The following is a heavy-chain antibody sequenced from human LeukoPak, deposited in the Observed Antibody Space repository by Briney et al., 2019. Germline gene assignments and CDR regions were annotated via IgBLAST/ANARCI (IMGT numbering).Heavy chain of an antibody. Sequence: PSETLSLTCAVSGGSISSSSGNCWTWVRQPPGKGLEWIGYIYYSGSTNYNPSLKSRVTISVDTSKNQFSLKLSSVTAADTAVYYCARDRKRETYYDFWSGYGWDYYGMDVWGQGTTVTVSS. V-gene: IGHV4-61*08. CDR1: GGSISSSSGNC. D-gene: IGHD3-3*01. J-gene: IGHJ6*02. CDR3: ARDRKRETYYDFWSGYGWDYYGMDV. CDR2: IYYSGST.